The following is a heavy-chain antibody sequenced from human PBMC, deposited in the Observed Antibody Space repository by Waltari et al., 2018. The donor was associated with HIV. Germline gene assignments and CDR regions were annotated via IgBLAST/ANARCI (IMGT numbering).Heavy chain of an antibody. J-gene: IGHJ6*02. Sequence: QVQLQESGPGLVRPSETLSLTCTVSGGSISGYYWSWIRQSPGKGLKWIGNIYYSGSTNYDPSLKSRVTMSVDTSKNQLSLNLNSMTPADTAVYYCARGFVGSGWYAGGSRFFYFYGMDVWGQGTTVIVSS. CDR2: IYYSGST. V-gene: IGHV4-59*01. D-gene: IGHD6-19*01. CDR1: GGSISGYY. CDR3: ARGFVGSGWYAGGSRFFYFYGMDV.